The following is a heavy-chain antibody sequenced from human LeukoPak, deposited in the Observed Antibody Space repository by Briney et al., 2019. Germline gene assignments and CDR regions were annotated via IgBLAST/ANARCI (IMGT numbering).Heavy chain of an antibody. Sequence: PGGSLRLSCAASGFTFSSYEMNWVRQAPGKGLEWVASIRQDGSEKTYVDSVKGRFTISRDNTKSSLYLQMSSLTAEDTAVYYCARDGTAAGLYFDLWGQGTLVTVSS. CDR2: IRQDGSEK. CDR3: ARDGTAAGLYFDL. V-gene: IGHV3-7*01. D-gene: IGHD6-13*01. J-gene: IGHJ4*01. CDR1: GFTFSSYE.